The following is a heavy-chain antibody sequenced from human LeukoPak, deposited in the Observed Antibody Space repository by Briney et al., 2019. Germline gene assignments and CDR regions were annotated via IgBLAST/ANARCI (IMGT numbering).Heavy chain of an antibody. CDR3: ARGSSGYYYYFDY. CDR1: GYTFTGYY. V-gene: IGHV1-2*06. CDR2: INPNSGGT. J-gene: IGHJ4*02. D-gene: IGHD3-22*01. Sequence: GASVKVSCKASGYTFTGYYMQWVRQAPGQGLEWMGRINPNSGGTNYAQKFQGRVTMTRDTSICTAYMELSRLRSDDTAVYYCARGSSGYYYYFDYWGQGTLVTVSS.